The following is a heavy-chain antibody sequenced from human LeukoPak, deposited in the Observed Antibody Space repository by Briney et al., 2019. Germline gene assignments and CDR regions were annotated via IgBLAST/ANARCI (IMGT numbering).Heavy chain of an antibody. V-gene: IGHV4-34*01. D-gene: IGHD3-22*01. CDR2: INLFGSA. CDR3: ARHAPDPSSGYLNWFDR. CDR1: GGSFSDYY. Sequence: SETLSLTCADYGGSFSDYYWNCIRQPPGGGVGWVWEINLFGSANYNPSLKSRVTVSGDTSKNQFSLKVNSVTAADTAIYHCARHAPDPSSGYLNWFDRWGQGTLVTVSS. J-gene: IGHJ5*02.